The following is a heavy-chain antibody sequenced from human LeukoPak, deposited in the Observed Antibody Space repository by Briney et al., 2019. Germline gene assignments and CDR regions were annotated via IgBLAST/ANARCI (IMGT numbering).Heavy chain of an antibody. V-gene: IGHV4-34*01. CDR1: GGSFSGYY. CDR3: ARGTEDSGYAPPVSLDF. D-gene: IGHD5-12*01. Sequence: SETLSLTCAVYGGSFSGYYWSWIRQPPGKGLEWIGEINHSGSTNYNPSLKSRVTISVDTSKNQFSLKLSSVTAADTAVYYCARGTEDSGYAPPVSLDFWGQGTLVTVSS. CDR2: INHSGST. J-gene: IGHJ4*02.